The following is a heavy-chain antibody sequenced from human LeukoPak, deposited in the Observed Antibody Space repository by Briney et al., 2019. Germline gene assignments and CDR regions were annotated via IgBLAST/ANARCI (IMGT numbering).Heavy chain of an antibody. CDR2: IYYNGST. CDR3: VRGFDGHNAFDI. V-gene: IGHV4-30-4*08. J-gene: IGHJ3*02. Sequence: SETLSLTCTVSGDSISSRDYYWSWIRQPPGKGLEWIGYIYYNGSTSYNPSLKSRVTISAVTSKNQFSLRLSSVTAADTAVYSCVRGFDGHNAFDIWGQGTMVTVSS. D-gene: IGHD3-9*01. CDR1: GDSISSRDYY.